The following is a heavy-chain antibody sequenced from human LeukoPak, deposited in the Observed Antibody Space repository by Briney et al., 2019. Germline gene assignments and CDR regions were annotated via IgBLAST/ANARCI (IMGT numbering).Heavy chain of an antibody. D-gene: IGHD5-24*01. Sequence: GGSLRLSCAASGFTFSSYAMSWVRQAPGKGLEWVSAISGSGGSTYYSDSVKGRFTISRDNSKTMLFLQMNSLRAEDTAIYYCTNGRRDGYNSGPRGDIWGQGTMVTVSS. V-gene: IGHV3-23*01. CDR2: ISGSGGST. CDR1: GFTFSSYA. CDR3: TNGRRDGYNSGPRGDI. J-gene: IGHJ3*02.